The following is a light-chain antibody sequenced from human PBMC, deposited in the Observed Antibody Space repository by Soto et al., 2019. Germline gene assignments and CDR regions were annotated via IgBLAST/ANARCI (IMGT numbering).Light chain of an antibody. CDR2: DVS. J-gene: IGLJ1*01. CDR1: SSDVGGYNY. CDR3: CSYAGSYFYV. V-gene: IGLV2-11*01. Sequence: QSVLTQPRSVSGSPGQSVTISCTGTSSDVGGYNYVSWYQQHPGKAPKLMIYDVSKRPSGVPDRFSGSKSGNTASLTISGLQAEDGADYYCCSYAGSYFYVFGTGTKVTVL.